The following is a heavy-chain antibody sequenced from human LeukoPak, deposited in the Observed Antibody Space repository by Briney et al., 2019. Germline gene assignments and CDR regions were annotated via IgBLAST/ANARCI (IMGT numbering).Heavy chain of an antibody. CDR2: FDLEDGKT. CDR1: GYTLTELS. D-gene: IGHD4-11*01. V-gene: IGHV1-24*01. Sequence: ASVKVSCKVSGYTLTELSMHWVRQAPGKGLEWMGGFDLEDGKTIYAQKFQGRVTMTEDTSTDTAYMELSSLRSEDKAVYYCATVSTVTLAEYFQHWGQGTLVTVSS. CDR3: ATVSTVTLAEYFQH. J-gene: IGHJ1*01.